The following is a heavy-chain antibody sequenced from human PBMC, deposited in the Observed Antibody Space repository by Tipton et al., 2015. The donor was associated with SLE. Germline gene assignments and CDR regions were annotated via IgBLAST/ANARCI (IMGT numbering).Heavy chain of an antibody. CDR1: GGSISSYY. J-gene: IGHJ6*02. Sequence: TLSLTCTVSGGSISSYYWSWIRQPPGKGLEWIGYIYYSGSTNYNPPLKSRVTISVDTSKNQFSLKLSSVTAADTAVYYCAGLYSSSWLPFGYYYYGMYVWGQGPTVTVSS. CDR2: IYYSGST. D-gene: IGHD6-13*01. V-gene: IGHV4-59*12. CDR3: AGLYSSSWLPFGYYYYGMYV.